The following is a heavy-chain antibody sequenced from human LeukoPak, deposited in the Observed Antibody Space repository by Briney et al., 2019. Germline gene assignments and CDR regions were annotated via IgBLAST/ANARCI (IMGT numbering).Heavy chain of an antibody. J-gene: IGHJ4*02. CDR1: GFTFSSYA. CDR2: ISGSGGST. V-gene: IGHV3-23*01. CDR3: AKSYYYDSSGSKIPFDY. D-gene: IGHD3-22*01. Sequence: GGSLRLSCAASGFTFSSYAMSWVRQAPGKGLEWVSAISGSGGSTYYADSVKGRFTISRDNSKNTLYLQMNSLRAEDTAVYYCAKSYYYDSSGSKIPFDYWGQGTLVTVSS.